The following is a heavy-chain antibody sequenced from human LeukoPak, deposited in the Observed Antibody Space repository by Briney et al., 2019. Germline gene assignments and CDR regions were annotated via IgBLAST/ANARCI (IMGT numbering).Heavy chain of an antibody. J-gene: IGHJ4*02. CDR2: IHYSGST. CDR3: ARRPGITGTTFFDY. CDR1: GGSISSSRYY. V-gene: IGHV4-39*07. D-gene: IGHD1-7*01. Sequence: SXTLSLTCTVSGGSISSSRYYWGWIRQPPGKRLEWIGSIHYSGSTYYNPSLKSRVTVSVDTSENQFSLKLSSVTAADTAVYYCARRPGITGTTFFDYWGQGTLVTVSS.